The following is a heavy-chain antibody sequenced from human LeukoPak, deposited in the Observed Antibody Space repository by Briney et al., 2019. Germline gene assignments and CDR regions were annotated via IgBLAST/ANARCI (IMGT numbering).Heavy chain of an antibody. CDR3: ARVLGENSGYSQETFDY. CDR2: IFPKTSGT. V-gene: IGHV1-2*06. J-gene: IGHJ4*02. CDR1: GYTFTSYG. Sequence: ASVKVSCKASGYTFTSYGISWVRRAPGQGLEWMGRIFPKTSGTFFAQKFLGRVTMTSDTSITTAYMELSSLRSNDTAVYYCARVLGENSGYSQETFDYWGQGTLVTVSS. D-gene: IGHD3-22*01.